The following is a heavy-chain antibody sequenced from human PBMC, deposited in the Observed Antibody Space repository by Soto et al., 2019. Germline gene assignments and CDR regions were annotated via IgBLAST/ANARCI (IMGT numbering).Heavy chain of an antibody. D-gene: IGHD4-4*01. CDR3: ARHSNEYRKSLDN. J-gene: IGHJ4*02. V-gene: IGHV4-59*08. CDR2: IHYTGSS. Sequence: QLQLQESGPGLVKPSETLSLTCPVSGGSISGYYWSWIRQPPGKGLEWIAFIHYTGSSNSNPSLKRRVTMTIDTSKNQFSLKLSSVTAADTAVYYCARHSNEYRKSLDNWGQGTLVTVS. CDR1: GGSISGYY.